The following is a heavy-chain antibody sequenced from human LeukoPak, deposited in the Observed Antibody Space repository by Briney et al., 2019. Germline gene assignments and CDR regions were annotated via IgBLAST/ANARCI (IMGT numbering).Heavy chain of an antibody. V-gene: IGHV3-15*07. CDR2: IKSKTDGGTT. CDR3: ASSMNNGYSSSWYFYYYYGMDV. CDR1: GFTFSNAW. Sequence: GGSLRLSCAASGFTFSNAWMNWVRQAPGKGLEWVGHIKSKTDGGTTDYAAPVKGRFTISRDDSKNTLYLQMNSLKSEDTAVYYCASSMNNGYSSSWYFYYYYGMDVWGQGPTVTVSS. J-gene: IGHJ6*02. D-gene: IGHD6-13*01.